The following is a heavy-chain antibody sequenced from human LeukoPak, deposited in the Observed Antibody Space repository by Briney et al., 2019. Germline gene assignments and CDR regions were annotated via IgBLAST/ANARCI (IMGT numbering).Heavy chain of an antibody. J-gene: IGHJ6*03. V-gene: IGHV3-30*02. Sequence: AGGSLRLSCAASGFTFSSYGMHWVRQAPGKGLEWVAFIQYDGSNKYYADSVKGRFTISRDNSKNTLYLQMNSLRAADTAVYYCAKGPKQLLIRRSVWAYMDVWGKGTTVTISS. D-gene: IGHD5-24*01. CDR3: AKGPKQLLIRRSVWAYMDV. CDR1: GFTFSSYG. CDR2: IQYDGSNK.